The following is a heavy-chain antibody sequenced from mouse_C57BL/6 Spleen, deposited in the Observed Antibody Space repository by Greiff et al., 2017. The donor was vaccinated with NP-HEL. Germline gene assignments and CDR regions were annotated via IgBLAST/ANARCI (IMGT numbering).Heavy chain of an antibody. V-gene: IGHV1-64*01. D-gene: IGHD4-1*01. CDR1: GYTFTSYW. CDR3: ASPLNWDEAWFAY. J-gene: IGHJ3*01. CDR2: IHPNSGST. Sequence: QVQLKQPGAELVKPGASVKLSCKASGYTFTSYWMHWVKQRPGQGLEWIGMIHPNSGSTNYNEKFKSKATLTVDKSSSTAYMQLSSLTSEDSAVYYCASPLNWDEAWFAYWGQGTLVTVSA.